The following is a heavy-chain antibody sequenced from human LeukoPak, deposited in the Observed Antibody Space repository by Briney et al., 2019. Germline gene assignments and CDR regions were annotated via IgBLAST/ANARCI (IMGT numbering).Heavy chain of an antibody. CDR2: ISSSSSYI. CDR3: AREGGDIVAIPFDY. D-gene: IGHD5-12*01. Sequence: GGSLRLSCAASGFTFSSYSMNWDREAPGKGLEWVSSISSSSSYIYYADSVKGRFTISRDNAKNSLYLQMNSLRAEDTAVYYCAREGGDIVAIPFDYWGQGTLVTVSS. V-gene: IGHV3-21*01. J-gene: IGHJ4*02. CDR1: GFTFSSYS.